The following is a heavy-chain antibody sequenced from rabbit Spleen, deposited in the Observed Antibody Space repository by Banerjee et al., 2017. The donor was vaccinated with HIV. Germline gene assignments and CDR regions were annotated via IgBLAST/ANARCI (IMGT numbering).Heavy chain of an antibody. D-gene: IGHD1-1*01. CDR3: ARSMFVVVLFIKIPYYFSL. V-gene: IGHV1S45*01. Sequence: EQLEESGGGLVKPEGSLTLTCKASGVSFSDKDVMCWVRQAPGKGLEWIACINIVTGKDVYATWAKGRFIMSRTSSTTVTLQMTSLTAADTATYFCARSMFVVVLFIKIPYYFSLWGPGTLVTVS. CDR1: GVSFSDKDV. J-gene: IGHJ4*01. CDR2: INIVTGKD.